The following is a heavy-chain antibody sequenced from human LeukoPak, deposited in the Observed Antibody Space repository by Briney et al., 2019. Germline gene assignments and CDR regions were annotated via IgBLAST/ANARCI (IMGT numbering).Heavy chain of an antibody. D-gene: IGHD3-10*01. CDR1: GFTFSSYG. Sequence: GGSLRLSCAASGFTFSSYGMHWVRQAPGKGLEWVAVISYDGSNKYYADSVKGRFTISRDNSENTLYLQMNSLRAEDTAVYYWAKALPLITISPPSFAYWAQGPLVPVPS. V-gene: IGHV3-30*18. CDR3: AKALPLITISPPSFAY. CDR2: ISYDGSNK. J-gene: IGHJ4*02.